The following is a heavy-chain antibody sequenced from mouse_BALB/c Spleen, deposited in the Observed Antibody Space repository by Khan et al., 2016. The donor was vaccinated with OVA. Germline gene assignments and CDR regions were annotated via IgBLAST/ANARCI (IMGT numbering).Heavy chain of an antibody. CDR3: TRHRGYYGSNHYFDY. J-gene: IGHJ2*01. CDR1: GFSFSSYS. Sequence: EVKLVESGGGLVRPGGSLKLSCAASGFSFSSYSMSWVRQTPEKRLEWVATISTGGSYTYYPDSVKGRFTISRDNAKNTLYLQMSSLKSEDTAMYYCTRHRGYYGSNHYFDYWGQGTTLTVSS. CDR2: ISTGGSYT. V-gene: IGHV5-6-4*01. D-gene: IGHD1-1*01.